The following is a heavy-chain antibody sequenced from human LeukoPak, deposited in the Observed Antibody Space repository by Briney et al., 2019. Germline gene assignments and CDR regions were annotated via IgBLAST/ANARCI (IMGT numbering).Heavy chain of an antibody. Sequence: GGSLRLSCAASGFTFTIFGLNWVRQAPGQGLEWVSSIDSSSGYMYYADSVKGRFTVSRDNAKNSLYLQMNSLRAEDTAVYYCARAKRIAVTIVYFDYWGQGTLVTVSS. CDR2: IDSSSGYM. J-gene: IGHJ4*02. V-gene: IGHV3-21*01. CDR3: ARAKRIAVTIVYFDY. CDR1: GFTFTIFG. D-gene: IGHD3-10*01.